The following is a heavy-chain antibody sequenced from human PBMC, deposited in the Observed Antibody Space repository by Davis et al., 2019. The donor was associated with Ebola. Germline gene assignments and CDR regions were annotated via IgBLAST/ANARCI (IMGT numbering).Heavy chain of an antibody. CDR3: ARGNSGYNYVDY. CDR1: GGSISSSSYY. V-gene: IGHV4-39*07. J-gene: IGHJ4*02. CDR2: IYYSGST. D-gene: IGHD5-12*01. Sequence: PGGSLRLSCTVSGGSISSSSYYWGWIRQPPGKGLEWIGSIYYSGSTYYNPSLKSRVTISVDTSKNQFSLKLSSVTAADTAVYYCARGNSGYNYVDYWGQGTLVTVSS.